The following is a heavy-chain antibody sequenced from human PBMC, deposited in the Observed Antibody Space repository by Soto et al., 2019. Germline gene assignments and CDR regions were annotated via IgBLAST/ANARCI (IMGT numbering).Heavy chain of an antibody. CDR1: GFTFSSYG. Sequence: GGSLRLSCAASGFTFSSYGMHWVRQAPGKGLEWVAVIWYDGSNKYYADSVKGRFTISRDNSKNTLYLQMNSLRAEDTAVYYCARDLLGYCSSTSCYTGYYGMDVWGQGTTVTVSS. V-gene: IGHV3-33*01. D-gene: IGHD2-2*02. J-gene: IGHJ6*02. CDR2: IWYDGSNK. CDR3: ARDLLGYCSSTSCYTGYYGMDV.